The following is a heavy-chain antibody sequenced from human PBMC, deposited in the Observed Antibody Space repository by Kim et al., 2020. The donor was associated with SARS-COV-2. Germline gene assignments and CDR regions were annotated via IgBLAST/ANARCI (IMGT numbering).Heavy chain of an antibody. D-gene: IGHD3-22*01. J-gene: IGHJ6*02. V-gene: IGHV3-30*18. CDR3: ANTYYFDNSAYQMYYHYYGMDV. Sequence: GGSLRLSCAASGFTFSSYGMHWVRQAPGKGLEWVAVISNDGSNKYYADSVKGRFTISRDNSKNTLYLQMNSLRAEDTAVYYCANTYYFDNSAYQMYYHYYGMDVWGQGTTVTVSS. CDR1: GFTFSSYG. CDR2: ISNDGSNK.